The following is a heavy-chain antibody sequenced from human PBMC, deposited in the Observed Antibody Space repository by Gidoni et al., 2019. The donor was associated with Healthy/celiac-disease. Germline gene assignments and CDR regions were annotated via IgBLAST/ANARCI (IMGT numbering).Heavy chain of an antibody. J-gene: IGHJ4*02. Sequence: EVQLVESGGGLVQPGWSLRLSCASPGFTFVDYAMHWVRQAPGKGLEWVSGISWNSGSIDYADSVKGRFTISRDNAKNSLYLQMNSLRAEDTALYYCAKAGIAVAGTAYFDYWGQGTLVTVSS. CDR2: ISWNSGSI. D-gene: IGHD6-19*01. V-gene: IGHV3-9*01. CDR1: GFTFVDYA. CDR3: AKAGIAVAGTAYFDY.